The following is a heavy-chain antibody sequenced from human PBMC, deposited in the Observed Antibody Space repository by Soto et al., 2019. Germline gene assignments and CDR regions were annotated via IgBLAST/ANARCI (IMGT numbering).Heavy chain of an antibody. CDR1: GGSFSGYY. D-gene: IGHD6-13*01. CDR2: INHSGST. CDR3: ARGERPYSISWYVSNYYYYMDV. V-gene: IGHV4-34*01. Sequence: SETLSLTCAVYGGSFSGYYWSWIRQPPGKGLEWIGEINHSGSTNYNPSLKSRVTISVDTSKNQFSLKLSSVTAADTAVYYCARGERPYSISWYVSNYYYYMDVWGKGTTVTVSS. J-gene: IGHJ6*03.